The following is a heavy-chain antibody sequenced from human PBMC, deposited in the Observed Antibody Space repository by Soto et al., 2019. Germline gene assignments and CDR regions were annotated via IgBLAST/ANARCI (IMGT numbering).Heavy chain of an antibody. D-gene: IGHD2-15*01. CDR2: INWNGQSI. CDR1: GFTFDDYA. J-gene: IGHJ4*02. V-gene: IGHV3-9*01. Sequence: GGSLRLSCAASGFTFDDYAMYWVRQAPGKGLEWVSAINWNGQSIGYGDSVKGRFTISRDNAKNSLYLQMNSLRAEDTALYFCAKDWSYGWLAAPGIDYWGQGTLVTVSS. CDR3: AKDWSYGWLAAPGIDY.